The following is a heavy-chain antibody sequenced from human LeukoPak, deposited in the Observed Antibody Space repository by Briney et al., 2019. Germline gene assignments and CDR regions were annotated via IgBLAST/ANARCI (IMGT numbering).Heavy chain of an antibody. Sequence: PSQTLSLTCAVSGGSISSGCYYWSWIPQPAGKGLEWIGRMYGSRSTNYNPSLKSRITISVDTTKNQFSLKTSSVTAAHTAVYYCARGGFSDFKGYYYYGMDVWGQGTTVTVSS. D-gene: IGHD3-3*01. CDR3: ARGGFSDFKGYYYYGMDV. V-gene: IGHV4-61*02. J-gene: IGHJ6*02. CDR2: MYGSRST. CDR1: GGSISSGCYY.